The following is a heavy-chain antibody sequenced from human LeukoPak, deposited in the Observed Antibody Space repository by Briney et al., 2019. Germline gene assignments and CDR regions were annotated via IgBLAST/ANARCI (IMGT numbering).Heavy chain of an antibody. CDR1: GFTFSTYV. J-gene: IGHJ4*02. Sequence: GGSLRLSCAASGFTFSTYVMSWVRQAPGKGLEWVSGISGSGGSTYYADSVKGRFTTSRDNSKNTLYLQMNSLRAEDTAVYYCAKAESVVVVTAMFADYWGQGTLVTVSS. V-gene: IGHV3-23*01. D-gene: IGHD2-21*02. CDR2: ISGSGGST. CDR3: AKAESVVVVTAMFADY.